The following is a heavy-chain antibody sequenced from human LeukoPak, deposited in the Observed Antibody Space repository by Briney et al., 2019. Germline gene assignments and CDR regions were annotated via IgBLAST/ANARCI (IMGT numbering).Heavy chain of an antibody. J-gene: IGHJ3*02. Sequence: SVKVSCKASGGTFRSYAISWVRQAPGQGLEWMGGIIPIFGTANYAQKFQGRVTITADESTSTAYMELSSLRSEDTAVYYCARRPNYYDSSGYVGAFDIWGQGTMVTVSS. V-gene: IGHV1-69*01. D-gene: IGHD3-22*01. CDR2: IIPIFGTA. CDR3: ARRPNYYDSSGYVGAFDI. CDR1: GGTFRSYA.